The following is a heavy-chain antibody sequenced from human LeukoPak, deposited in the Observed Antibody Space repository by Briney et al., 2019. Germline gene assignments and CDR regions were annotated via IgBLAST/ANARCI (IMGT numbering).Heavy chain of an antibody. J-gene: IGHJ4*02. CDR3: ARGSSIVTVPLRYFHH. Sequence: SETLSLTCTVSSASLSTDYWSWIRQPPGKGLEWIGYIYNSGSTNYNPSLRSRVTILVDTSKNQFSVKLTSGSAADTAVYFGARGSSIVTVPLRYFHHWGQRPRVSVSS. CDR2: IYNSGST. CDR1: SASLSTDY. D-gene: IGHD1-26*01. V-gene: IGHV4-59*01.